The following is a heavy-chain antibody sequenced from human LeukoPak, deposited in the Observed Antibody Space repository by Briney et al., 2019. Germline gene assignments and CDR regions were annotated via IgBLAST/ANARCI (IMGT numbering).Heavy chain of an antibody. CDR2: ISGSGGNT. CDR3: AKDIYDFWSGYS. J-gene: IGHJ5*02. V-gene: IGHV3-23*01. D-gene: IGHD3-3*01. Sequence: GGSLRLSCAASGFTFSSYAMSWVRQAPGKGLEWVSAISGSGGNTYYADSVKGRFTISRDNSKNTLYLQMNSLRAEDTAVYYCAKDIYDFWSGYSWGQGTLVTVSS. CDR1: GFTFSSYA.